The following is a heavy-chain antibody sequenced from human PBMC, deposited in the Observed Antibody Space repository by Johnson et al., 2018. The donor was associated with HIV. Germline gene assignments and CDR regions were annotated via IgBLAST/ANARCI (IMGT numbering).Heavy chain of an antibody. CDR2: IGGSGTNT. V-gene: IGHV3-66*03. CDR1: GFTVSSNY. CDR3: AKYTFDI. J-gene: IGHJ3*02. D-gene: IGHD2/OR15-2a*01. Sequence: VQLVESGGGLIQPGGSLRLSCAASGFTVSSNYMSWVRQAPGKGLEWVSSIGGSGTNTYYADSVKGRFTISRDSSKNTLYMQMNSLRAADTAVYYCAKYTFDIWGQGTMVTVSS.